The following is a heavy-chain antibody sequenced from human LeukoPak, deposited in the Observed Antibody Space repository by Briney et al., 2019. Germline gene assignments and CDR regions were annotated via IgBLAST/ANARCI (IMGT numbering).Heavy chain of an antibody. V-gene: IGHV3-7*03. CDR1: GFIFSSYW. D-gene: IGHD5-18*01. CDR3: ARHDAAMATDYGMDV. Sequence: GGSLRLSCAASGFIFSSYWMSWVRQAPGKGLEWVAKVNPDGNEKYYVDSVRGRFTISKDNPKNSVYLQMDSLKAEDTAVYYCARHDAAMATDYGMDVWGQGTTVTVSS. CDR2: VNPDGNEK. J-gene: IGHJ6*02.